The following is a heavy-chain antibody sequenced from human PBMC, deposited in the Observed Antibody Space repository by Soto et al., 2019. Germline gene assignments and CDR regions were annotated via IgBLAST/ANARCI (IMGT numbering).Heavy chain of an antibody. V-gene: IGHV3-9*01. D-gene: IGHD5-12*01. J-gene: IGHJ6*02. CDR1: GFTFDDYA. CDR3: AKDRSRSYAYIVATNAYSYYGMDV. Sequence: GGSLRLSCAASGFTFDDYAMHWVRQAPGKGLEWVSGISWNSGSIGYADSVKGRFTISRDNAKNSLYLQMNSLRAEDTALYYCAKDRSRSYAYIVATNAYSYYGMDVWGQGTTVTVSS. CDR2: ISWNSGSI.